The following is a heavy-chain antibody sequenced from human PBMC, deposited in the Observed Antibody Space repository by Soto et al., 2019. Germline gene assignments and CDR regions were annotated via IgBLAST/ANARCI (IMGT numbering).Heavy chain of an antibody. CDR1: GYTFTSYG. CDR3: TTAEKWVTGNMGGY. D-gene: IGHD1-20*01. Sequence: QVQLVQSGAEVKKPGASVKVSCKASGYTFTSYGISWVRQAPGQGLEWMGWISAYNGITKYAQKFQGRVTMTTDTSARTAVMELRSLRSDDTAVYYCTTAEKWVTGNMGGYWGQGPLVTVYS. J-gene: IGHJ4*02. CDR2: ISAYNGIT. V-gene: IGHV1-18*04.